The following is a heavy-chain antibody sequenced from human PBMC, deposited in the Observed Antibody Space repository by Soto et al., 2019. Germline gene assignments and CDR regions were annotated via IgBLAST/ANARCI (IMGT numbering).Heavy chain of an antibody. CDR1: GGSISRSNW. CDR3: TRVLGALGNRWYLDL. J-gene: IGHJ2*01. Sequence: QVQLQESGPGLVKPSETLSLICAVSGGSISRSNWWSWVRQPPGKGLEWIGEIYHSGLTDYNPSLKSRVTMSIDKSKNQFSLNLTSVTAADTAIYYCTRVLGALGNRWYLDLWCRGTLVSVSS. V-gene: IGHV4-4*02. CDR2: IYHSGLT. D-gene: IGHD2-15*01.